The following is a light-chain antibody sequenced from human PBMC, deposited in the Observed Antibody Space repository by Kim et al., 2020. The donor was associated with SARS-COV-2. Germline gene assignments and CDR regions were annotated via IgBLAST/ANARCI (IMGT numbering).Light chain of an antibody. CDR2: GAS. Sequence: GERATLSCRASQSVSSNYVAWYQQKPGQAPRLLCYGASSRATGIPDRFSGSGSGTDFTLTITRLEPEDFAVYYCQQYSSSPATFGQGTKVDIK. CDR1: QSVSSNY. V-gene: IGKV3-20*01. J-gene: IGKJ1*01. CDR3: QQYSSSPAT.